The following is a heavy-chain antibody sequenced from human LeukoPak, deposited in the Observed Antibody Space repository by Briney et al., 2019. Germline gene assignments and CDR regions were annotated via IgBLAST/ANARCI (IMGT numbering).Heavy chain of an antibody. CDR2: ISGGSNTI. CDR1: GFTFSTYS. CDR3: AKTPSGYYFES. J-gene: IGHJ4*02. D-gene: IGHD3-10*01. Sequence: PGGSLRLSCAASGFTFSTYSMNWVRQAPGKGLEWISYISGGSNTIYYADSVKGRFTISRDNAKNSLYLQMNSLRAEDAAVYYCAKTPSGYYFESWGQGTLVTVSS. V-gene: IGHV3-48*01.